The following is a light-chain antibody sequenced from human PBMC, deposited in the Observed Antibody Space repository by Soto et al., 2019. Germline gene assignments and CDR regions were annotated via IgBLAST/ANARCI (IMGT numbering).Light chain of an antibody. Sequence: ILMTQSPSTLSVSPGEGVTLSCRASQSVRSHLAWYQQKPGQPPRLLIYGASTRATGIPARLSGSGFGTEFTLTISSLHSEDFPVYYCQQYKNWPLFGQGTRLEIK. CDR3: QQYKNWPL. J-gene: IGKJ5*01. CDR2: GAS. CDR1: QSVRSH. V-gene: IGKV3-15*01.